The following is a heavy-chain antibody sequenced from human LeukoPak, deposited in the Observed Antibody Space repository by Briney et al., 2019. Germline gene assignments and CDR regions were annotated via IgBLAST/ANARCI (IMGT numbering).Heavy chain of an antibody. D-gene: IGHD3-16*02. CDR1: GGSISSSSYY. Sequence: SETLSLTCTVSGGSISSSSYYWGWIRQPPGKGLEWIGSIYYSGSTYYNPSLKSRVTISVDTSKNQFSLKLSSVTAADTAVYYCARVFIPYYFDYWGQGTLVTVSS. V-gene: IGHV4-39*07. CDR3: ARVFIPYYFDY. CDR2: IYYSGST. J-gene: IGHJ4*02.